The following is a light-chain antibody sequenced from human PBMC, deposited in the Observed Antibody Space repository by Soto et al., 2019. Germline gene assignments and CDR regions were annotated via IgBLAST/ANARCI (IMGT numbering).Light chain of an antibody. CDR3: QQYNSYST. CDR2: DAS. J-gene: IGKJ1*01. Sequence: DIQMTQSPSSLSASVRDRVIITCRASQSISNYLNWYQQKPGKAPKLLIYDASSLESGVPSRFSGSGSGTEFTLTISSLQPDDFATYYCQQYNSYSTFGQGTKVEIK. V-gene: IGKV1-5*01. CDR1: QSISNY.